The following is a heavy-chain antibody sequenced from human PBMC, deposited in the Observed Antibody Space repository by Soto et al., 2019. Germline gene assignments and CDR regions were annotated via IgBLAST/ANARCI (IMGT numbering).Heavy chain of an antibody. J-gene: IGHJ4*02. D-gene: IGHD3-22*01. V-gene: IGHV4-34*01. Sequence: PSETLSLTCAVYGGSFSGSYWSWIRQPPGKGLEWIGEINHSGSTNYNPSLKSRVTISVDTSKNQFSLKLSSVTAADTAVYYCARARYYDSSGYYPYFDYWGQGTLVTVS. CDR1: GGSFSGSY. CDR3: ARARYYDSSGYYPYFDY. CDR2: INHSGST.